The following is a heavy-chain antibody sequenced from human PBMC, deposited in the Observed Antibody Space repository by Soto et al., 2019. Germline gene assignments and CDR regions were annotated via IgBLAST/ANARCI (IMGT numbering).Heavy chain of an antibody. CDR2: IYHGGGA. V-gene: IGHV4-4*02. CDR1: GGSISTENW. Sequence: PSETLSLTCAVPGGSISTENWWSWVRQPPGKGLEWIGEIYHGGGARYNPSLRRRVTISVDKSKNQFSLNLSSVTAADTAVYYCARLIMSANSFDIWGQGTMVT. CDR3: ARLIMSANSFDI. D-gene: IGHD2-8*01. J-gene: IGHJ3*02.